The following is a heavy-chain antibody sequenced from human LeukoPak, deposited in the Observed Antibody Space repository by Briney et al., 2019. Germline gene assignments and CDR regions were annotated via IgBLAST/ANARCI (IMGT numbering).Heavy chain of an antibody. Sequence: GESLKISCKASGYRLNNYWIGWVRQMPGKGLEWMGIIYPADSDTRYSPSFQGRVTISADKTITTAYLQWNTLKASDSAIYYCARHSGALWGQGTLVTVSS. CDR2: IYPADSDT. D-gene: IGHD3-10*01. J-gene: IGHJ4*02. V-gene: IGHV5-51*01. CDR3: ARHSGAL. CDR1: GYRLNNYW.